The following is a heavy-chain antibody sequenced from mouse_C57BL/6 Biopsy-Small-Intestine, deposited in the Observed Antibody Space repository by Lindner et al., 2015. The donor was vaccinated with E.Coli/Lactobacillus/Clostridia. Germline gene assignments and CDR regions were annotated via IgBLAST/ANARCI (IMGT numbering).Heavy chain of an antibody. J-gene: IGHJ2*01. CDR2: IYPGGGYT. V-gene: IGHV1-63*01. CDR1: GYTFTYYW. D-gene: IGHD4-1*01. Sequence: VQLQESGAELVRPGTSVKMSCKASGYTFTYYWIGWAKQRPGHGLEWIGDIYPGGGYTNYNEKFKGKATLTADKSSSTAYMQFSGLTSEDSAIYYCARGGNWERFDYWGQGTTLTVSS. CDR3: ARGGNWERFDY.